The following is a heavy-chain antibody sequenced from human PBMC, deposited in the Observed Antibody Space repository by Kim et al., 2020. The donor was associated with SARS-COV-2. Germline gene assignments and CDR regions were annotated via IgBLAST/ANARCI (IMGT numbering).Heavy chain of an antibody. Sequence: TNYAQKFQGRVTMTRDTSISTAYMELSSLRSGDTAVYYCARETQQLGFDYWGQGTLVTVSS. J-gene: IGHJ4*02. CDR3: ARETQQLGFDY. V-gene: IGHV1-2*02. D-gene: IGHD6-13*01. CDR2: T.